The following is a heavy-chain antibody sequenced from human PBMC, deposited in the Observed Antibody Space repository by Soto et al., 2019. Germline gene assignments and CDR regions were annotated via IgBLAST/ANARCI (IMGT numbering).Heavy chain of an antibody. CDR3: ARTVFEYSSGWTRYYHYGMDV. D-gene: IGHD6-19*01. CDR2: ISYDGNNK. J-gene: IGHJ6*02. V-gene: IGHV3-30-3*01. Sequence: QAQLVESGGSVVQPGRSLRLSCAASGFTFSTYAMHWVRQAPGKGLEWVAVISYDGNNKYYADSVKGRFTISRDNSKTSLYLQMNSLRPEDTSVYYCARTVFEYSSGWTRYYHYGMDVWGQGTTVTVSS. CDR1: GFTFSTYA.